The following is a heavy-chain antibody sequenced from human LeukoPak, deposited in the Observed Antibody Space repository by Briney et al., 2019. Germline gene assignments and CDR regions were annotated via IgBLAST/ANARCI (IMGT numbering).Heavy chain of an antibody. V-gene: IGHV4-59*01. CDR1: GGSISSYY. J-gene: IGHJ6*03. D-gene: IGHD3-10*01. CDR3: ARSYYYGSGSYFSRYYYYYMDV. CDR2: IYYSGST. Sequence: PSETLSLTCTVSGGSISSYYWSWIRQPPGKGLEWIGYIYYSGSTNYNPSPKSRVTISVDTSKNQFSLKLSSVTPADTAVYYCARSYYYGSGSYFSRYYYYYMDVWGKGTTVTISS.